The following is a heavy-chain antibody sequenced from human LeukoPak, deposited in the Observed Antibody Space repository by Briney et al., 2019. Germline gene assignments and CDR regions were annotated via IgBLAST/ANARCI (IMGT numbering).Heavy chain of an antibody. CDR1: GGSISSFSYY. Sequence: SETLSLTCTVSGGSISSFSYYWGWIRQPPGRGLEWIGTIYYSGSIYYNPSLKSRVTISTDTSKNQFSLNLRSVTAADTAVYYCARVRGDSPYSFDYWGQGTLVTVSS. V-gene: IGHV4-39*07. CDR2: IYYSGSI. D-gene: IGHD2-21*02. CDR3: ARVRGDSPYSFDY. J-gene: IGHJ4*02.